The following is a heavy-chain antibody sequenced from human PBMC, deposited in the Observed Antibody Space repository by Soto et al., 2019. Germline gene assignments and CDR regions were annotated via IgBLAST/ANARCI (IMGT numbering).Heavy chain of an antibody. CDR1: GYTFTSYD. D-gene: IGHD3-9*01. Sequence: QVQLVQSGAEVKKPGASVKVSCKASGYTFTSYDINWVRQATGQGLEWMGWMNPNSGNTGYAQKFQGRVTMTRNTSISTAYMELSSLRAEDTAVYSCWAMGDILTGYYTPHFDYWGQGTLVTVSS. V-gene: IGHV1-8*01. CDR2: MNPNSGNT. J-gene: IGHJ4*02. CDR3: WAMGDILTGYYTPHFDY.